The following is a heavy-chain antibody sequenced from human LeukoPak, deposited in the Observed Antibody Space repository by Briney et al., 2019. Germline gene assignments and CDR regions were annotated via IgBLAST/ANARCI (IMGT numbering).Heavy chain of an antibody. CDR2: INWNGGSR. Sequence: PGGSLRLSCAASGFNFDDYVLNWVRQAPGKGLEWVSGINWNGGSRGYADSVKGRFTISRDNAKNSLYLQMNSLRAEDTAVYYCARDARSRAAGTYYYYYMDVWGKGTTVTVSS. CDR3: ARDARSRAAGTYYYYYMDV. V-gene: IGHV3-20*04. CDR1: GFNFDDYV. D-gene: IGHD6-13*01. J-gene: IGHJ6*03.